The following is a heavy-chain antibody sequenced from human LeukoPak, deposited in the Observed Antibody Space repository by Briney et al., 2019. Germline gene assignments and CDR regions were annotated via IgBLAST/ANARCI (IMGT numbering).Heavy chain of an antibody. CDR1: GGSISSYY. V-gene: IGHV4-4*07. D-gene: IGHD3-3*01. CDR2: IYTSGST. CDR3: ASPYYDFWSGHQNFYYYYMDV. J-gene: IGHJ6*03. Sequence: PSETLSLTCTVSGGSISSYYGSWIRQPAGKGLEWIGRIYTSGSTNYNPSLKSRVTISVDTSKNQFSLKLSSVTAADTAVYYCASPYYDFWSGHQNFYYYYMDVWGKGTTVTVSS.